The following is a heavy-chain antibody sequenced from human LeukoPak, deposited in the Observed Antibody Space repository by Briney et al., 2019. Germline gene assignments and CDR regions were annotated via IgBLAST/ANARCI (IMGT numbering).Heavy chain of an antibody. J-gene: IGHJ4*02. D-gene: IGHD2-2*01. CDR1: GFTVSSNY. V-gene: IGHV3-66*02. CDR2: IYSGGST. CDR3: ARGEYQPHQGN. Sequence: GGSLRLSCAASGFTVSSNYMSWVRQAPGKGLEWVSVIYSGGSTYYADSVKGRFTISRDNSKNTLYLQMNSLGAEDTAVYYCARGEYQPHQGNWGQGTLVTVSS.